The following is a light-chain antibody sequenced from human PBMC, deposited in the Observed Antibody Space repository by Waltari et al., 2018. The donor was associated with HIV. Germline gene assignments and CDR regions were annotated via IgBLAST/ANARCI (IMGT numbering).Light chain of an antibody. J-gene: IGLJ2*01. CDR1: SSNIGNNY. V-gene: IGLV1-51*01. CDR3: GTWDSSLSLV. CDR2: DNN. Sequence: QSVLTQPPSVSAAPGQKVTISCSGSSSNIGNNYVSWYQPLPGTAPKLLIYDNNKRPSGITDRFSGSKSGTSATLGITGLQTGDEADYYCGTWDSSLSLVFGGGTKLTVL.